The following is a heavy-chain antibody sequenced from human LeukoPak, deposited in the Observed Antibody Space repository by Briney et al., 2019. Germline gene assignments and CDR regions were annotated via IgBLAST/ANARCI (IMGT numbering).Heavy chain of an antibody. CDR1: GFTFSDYY. Sequence: PGGSLRLSCAASGFTFSDYYMSWVRQAPGKGLEWVSTLSSSSTYIHHADSVKGRFTISRDNAKNSLYLQMNSLRAEDTAVYYCASSPGDGYNPGYWGQGTLVTVSS. J-gene: IGHJ4*02. CDR2: LSSSSTYI. V-gene: IGHV3-11*06. D-gene: IGHD5-24*01. CDR3: ASSPGDGYNPGY.